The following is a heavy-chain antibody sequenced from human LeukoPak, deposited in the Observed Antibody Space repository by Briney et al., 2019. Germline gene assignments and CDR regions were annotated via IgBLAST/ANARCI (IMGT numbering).Heavy chain of an antibody. J-gene: IGHJ5*02. Sequence: ASVKVSCKASGYTFTGYYMRWVRQAPGRGLEWMCWINPNSGGTTYAQKFQGRVTMARDTSISTAYMELSRLRSDDTAVYYCARVRITMVRGVIIPNWFDPWGQGTLVTVSS. V-gene: IGHV1-2*02. D-gene: IGHD3-10*01. CDR1: GYTFTGYY. CDR2: INPNSGGT. CDR3: ARVRITMVRGVIIPNWFDP.